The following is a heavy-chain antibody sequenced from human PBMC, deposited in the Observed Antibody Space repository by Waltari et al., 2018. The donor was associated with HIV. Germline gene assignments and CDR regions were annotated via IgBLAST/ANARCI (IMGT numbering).Heavy chain of an antibody. J-gene: IGHJ4*02. Sequence: EGLMVESGGGLVQPGGSLRLSCEASGFIVGSIWMHWVRQAPGKGLVWVSRINRDGNTTTYADSVKGRFTISRDNAKNTLFLQMDSLRAEDTAVYFCVREYSSSRFFDYWGQGTLVTVSS. CDR2: INRDGNTT. CDR3: VREYSSSRFFDY. D-gene: IGHD6-13*01. CDR1: GFIVGSIW. V-gene: IGHV3-74*01.